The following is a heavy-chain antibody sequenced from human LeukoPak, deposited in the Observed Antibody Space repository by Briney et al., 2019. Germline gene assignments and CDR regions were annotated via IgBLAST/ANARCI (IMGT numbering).Heavy chain of an antibody. D-gene: IGHD3-10*01. CDR1: GGFISSRSYY. Sequence: PSETLSLTCTVSGGFISSRSYYWGWIRQPPGKGLEWIGNIYYSGSTYCNPSLKSRVTISVDMSKNQFTLKLSSVTAAGTAVYYCARRMALGKFGECSSSGYIDYWGQGTLVTVSS. CDR2: IYYSGST. V-gene: IGHV4-39*01. CDR3: ARRMALGKFGECSSSGYIDY. J-gene: IGHJ4*02.